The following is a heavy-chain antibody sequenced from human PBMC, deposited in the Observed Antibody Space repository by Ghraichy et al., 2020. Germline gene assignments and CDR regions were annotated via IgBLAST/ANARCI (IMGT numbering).Heavy chain of an antibody. CDR3: AKEGDGYNVGQDVDY. D-gene: IGHD5-24*01. V-gene: IGHV3-33*06. Sequence: GGSLRLSCAASGFTFSSYGMHWVRQAPGKGLEWVAVIWYDGSNKYYADSVKGRFTISRDNSKNTLYLQMNSLRAEDTAVYYCAKEGDGYNVGQDVDYWGQGTLVTVSS. CDR2: IWYDGSNK. J-gene: IGHJ4*02. CDR1: GFTFSSYG.